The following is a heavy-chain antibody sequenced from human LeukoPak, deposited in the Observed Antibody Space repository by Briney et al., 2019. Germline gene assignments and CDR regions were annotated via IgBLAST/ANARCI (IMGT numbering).Heavy chain of an antibody. J-gene: IGHJ4*02. CDR3: ARRANYYDSSGFDY. CDR2: IYYSGST. CDR1: GGSISSGGYY. D-gene: IGHD3-22*01. V-gene: IGHV4-31*03. Sequence: PSQTLSLTCTVSGGSISSGGYYWSWIRQHPGKGLEWIGYIYYSGSTYYNPFLKSRATISVNTSKNQFSLKLSSMTAADTAVYYCARRANYYDSSGFDYWGQGTLVTVSS.